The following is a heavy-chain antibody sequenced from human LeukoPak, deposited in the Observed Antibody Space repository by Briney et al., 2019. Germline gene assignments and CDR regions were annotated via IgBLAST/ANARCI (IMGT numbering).Heavy chain of an antibody. CDR1: GGSISSGSYY. D-gene: IGHD3-3*01. J-gene: IGHJ4*02. V-gene: IGHV4-61*02. CDR2: IYTSGST. CDR3: ARSRAFTIFGVVSYYFDY. Sequence: PSETLSLTCTVSGGSISSGSYYWSWIRQPAGKGLEWIGRIYTSGSTNYNPSLKSRVTISVDTSKNQFSLKLSSVTAADTAVYYCARSRAFTIFGVVSYYFDYWGQGTLVTVSS.